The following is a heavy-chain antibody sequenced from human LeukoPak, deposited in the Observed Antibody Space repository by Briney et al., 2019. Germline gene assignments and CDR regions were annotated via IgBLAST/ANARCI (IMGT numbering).Heavy chain of an antibody. CDR2: IYLGGTT. CDR3: ATNWSDFDY. J-gene: IGHJ4*02. D-gene: IGHD1-1*01. CDR1: GYSISSGPY. V-gene: IGHV4-38-2*01. Sequence: SETLSLTCSVSGYSISSGPYWGWIRQPPGQGLEWIASIYLGGTTYYTPSLKSRVTISVDTSKNQLSLRLSSVTAADTAVYYCATNWSDFDYWGPGTLVTVSS.